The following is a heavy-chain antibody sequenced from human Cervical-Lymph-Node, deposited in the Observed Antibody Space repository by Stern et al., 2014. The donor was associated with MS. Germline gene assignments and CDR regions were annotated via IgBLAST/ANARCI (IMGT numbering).Heavy chain of an antibody. CDR1: GFTFSSYS. J-gene: IGHJ5*02. V-gene: IGHV3-48*02. CDR2: NSSCSSTI. D-gene: IGHD5-18*01. Sequence: VQLVESGGGLVQPGGSLRLSCAASGFTFSSYSINWVRQGPGKGLERVSYNSSCSSTIYYPDSVKGRITITRENGKNSLYLQMNSLRDQDTAVYSCARGRSAMVNWFDPWGQGTLVPVSS. CDR3: ARGRSAMVNWFDP.